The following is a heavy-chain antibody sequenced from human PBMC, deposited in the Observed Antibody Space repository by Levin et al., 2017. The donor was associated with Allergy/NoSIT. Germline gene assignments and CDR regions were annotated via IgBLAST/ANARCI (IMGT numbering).Heavy chain of an antibody. J-gene: IGHJ3*02. CDR1: GFTFSSYW. D-gene: IGHD3-3*01. Sequence: GGSLRLSCAASGFTFSSYWMSWVRQAPGKGLEWVANIKQDGSEKYYVDSVKGRFTISRDNAKNSLYLQMNSLRAEDTAVYYCARDDAAIFGVVIGAFDIWGQGTMVTVSS. CDR3: ARDDAAIFGVVIGAFDI. CDR2: IKQDGSEK. V-gene: IGHV3-7*01.